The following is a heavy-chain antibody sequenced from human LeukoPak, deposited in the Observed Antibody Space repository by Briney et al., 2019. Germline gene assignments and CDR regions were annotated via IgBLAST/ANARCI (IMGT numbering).Heavy chain of an antibody. D-gene: IGHD3-3*01. CDR3: ARHNFWSGYYNWFDP. CDR2: IYYSGSI. J-gene: IGHJ5*02. CDR1: GDSINKNTNY. V-gene: IGHV4-39*01. Sequence: KPSETLSLTCTVSGDSINKNTNYWGWIRQPPGKGLEWIGSIYYSGSIYYNPSLKSRVTISVDTSKNQFSLKLSSVTAADTAVYYCARHNFWSGYYNWFDPWGQGTLVTVSS.